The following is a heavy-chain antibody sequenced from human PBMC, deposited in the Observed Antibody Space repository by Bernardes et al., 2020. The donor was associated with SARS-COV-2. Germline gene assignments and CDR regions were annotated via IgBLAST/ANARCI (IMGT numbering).Heavy chain of an antibody. J-gene: IGHJ4*02. CDR3: ARPYGPGGLFDY. CDR2: INPYGGGT. Sequence: ASVKVSCKVSGYTFNGYYMQWVRQAPGQGLEWMGWINPYGGGTKYAEKFQGRVTMTSDTSIDTAYMELSRLTSDDTAVYYCARPYGPGGLFDYWGQGTLVTVSS. V-gene: IGHV1-2*02. D-gene: IGHD1-26*01. CDR1: GYTFNGYY.